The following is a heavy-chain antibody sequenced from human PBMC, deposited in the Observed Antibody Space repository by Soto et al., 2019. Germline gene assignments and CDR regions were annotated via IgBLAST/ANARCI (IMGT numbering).Heavy chain of an antibody. CDR2: IYHSGST. CDR3: ARGPDFSNFGYFDY. D-gene: IGHD4-4*01. CDR1: GYSIRNGYY. Sequence: SETLSLTCTVSGYSIRNGYYWGWIRQPPGKGLEWIGTIYHSGSTYYNPSLKSRVTISVDASENHFSLKLSSVTAADTAVYYCARGPDFSNFGYFDYWGQGTPVTVSS. J-gene: IGHJ4*02. V-gene: IGHV4-38-2*02.